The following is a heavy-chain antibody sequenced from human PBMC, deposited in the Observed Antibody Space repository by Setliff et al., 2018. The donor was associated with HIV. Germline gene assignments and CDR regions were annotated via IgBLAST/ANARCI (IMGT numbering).Heavy chain of an antibody. Sequence: SVKVSCKASGGTVRKYSISWVRQAPGQGLEWMGGMVPVIGAAQYAQKFQGRVTITADRVTSTAYMELTSLTSDDTAVYYCAREVAARPYFDFWGQGTLVTVAS. CDR1: GGTVRKYS. J-gene: IGHJ4*02. CDR2: MVPVIGAA. D-gene: IGHD6-6*01. CDR3: AREVAARPYFDF. V-gene: IGHV1-69*06.